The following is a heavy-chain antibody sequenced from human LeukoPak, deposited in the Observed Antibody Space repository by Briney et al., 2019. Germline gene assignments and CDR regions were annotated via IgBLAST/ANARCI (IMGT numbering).Heavy chain of an antibody. CDR1: GYSISSGYY. D-gene: IGHD3-22*01. Sequence: SETLSLTCTVSGYSISSGYYWGWIRQPPGKGLEWIGSIYHSGSTYYNPSLKSRVTISVDTSKSQFSLKLSSVTAADTAVYYCARDTDYYDSSGLRRGVGYNWFDPWGQGTLVTVSS. CDR3: ARDTDYYDSSGLRRGVGYNWFDP. V-gene: IGHV4-38-2*02. CDR2: IYHSGST. J-gene: IGHJ5*02.